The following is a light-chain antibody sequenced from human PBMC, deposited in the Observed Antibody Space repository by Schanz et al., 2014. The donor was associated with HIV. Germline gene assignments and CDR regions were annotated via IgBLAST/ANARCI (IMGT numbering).Light chain of an antibody. Sequence: QSALTQPASVSGSPGQSITISCTGTSSDVGGYNFVSWYQQHPGKAPKLMIYDVSKRPSGVPDRFSGSKSGSTASLTISGLQAEDEADYFCCSYAGSYTLVFGGGTKLTVL. V-gene: IGLV2-11*01. CDR1: SSDVGGYNF. CDR2: DVS. J-gene: IGLJ3*02. CDR3: CSYAGSYTLV.